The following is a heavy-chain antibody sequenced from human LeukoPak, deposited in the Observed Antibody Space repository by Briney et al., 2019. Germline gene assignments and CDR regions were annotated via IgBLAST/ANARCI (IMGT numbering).Heavy chain of an antibody. D-gene: IGHD1-26*01. CDR2: ISSSTTYI. CDR1: GFTFSSYS. Sequence: GGSLRLSCAASGFTFSSYSMNWVRQAPGKGLEWVSSISSSTTYISYADSVKGRFTISRDNAKNSLYLQMNSLRAEDTAGYYCARGAAGYVGASSFDYWGQGTLVTVSS. J-gene: IGHJ4*02. V-gene: IGHV3-21*01. CDR3: ARGAAGYVGASSFDY.